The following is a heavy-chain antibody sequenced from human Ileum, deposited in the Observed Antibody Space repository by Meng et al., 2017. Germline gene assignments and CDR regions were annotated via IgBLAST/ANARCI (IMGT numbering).Heavy chain of an antibody. D-gene: IGHD2-21*02. CDR3: SRGAASVTGFDY. Sequence: SVKVSCKASGYTFSSYDISWVRQAPGQGLEWMGWISLYNGNTNYAQKLQGRVTMTTDTSTSTAYMELRSLRSDDTAVYYCSRGAASVTGFDYWGQGTLVTVSS. CDR2: ISLYNGNT. J-gene: IGHJ4*02. CDR1: GYTFSSYD. V-gene: IGHV1-18*01.